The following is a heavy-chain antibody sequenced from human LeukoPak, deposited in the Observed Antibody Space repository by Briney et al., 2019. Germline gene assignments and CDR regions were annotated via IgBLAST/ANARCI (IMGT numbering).Heavy chain of an antibody. CDR1: GFTVSSNY. D-gene: IGHD3-10*01. CDR3: ARTLWFGEYFDY. CDR2: IYSGGST. V-gene: IGHV3-66*01. Sequence: GGSLRLSCAASGFTVSSNYMSWVRQAPGKGLEWVSVIYSGGSTYYADSVKGRFTISRDNSKNTLYLQMNSLRAEDTAVYYCARTLWFGEYFDYWGQGTLVTVSS. J-gene: IGHJ4*02.